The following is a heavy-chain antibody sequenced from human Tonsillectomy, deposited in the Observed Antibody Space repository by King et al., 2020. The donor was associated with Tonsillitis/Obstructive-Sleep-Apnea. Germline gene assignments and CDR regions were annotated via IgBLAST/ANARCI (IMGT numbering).Heavy chain of an antibody. Sequence: DVQLVESGAEVKEPGESLKISCKGTGYSFASYWIGWVRQMPGKGLEWMGIIYPSDSVTRYSPSFQGQVTISADKLTSTAYLQWSSLKASDTAMYYCARRDGGIDYWGQGTLVTVSS. J-gene: IGHJ4*02. CDR1: GYSFASYW. V-gene: IGHV5-51*01. CDR3: ARRDGGIDY. CDR2: IYPSDSVT.